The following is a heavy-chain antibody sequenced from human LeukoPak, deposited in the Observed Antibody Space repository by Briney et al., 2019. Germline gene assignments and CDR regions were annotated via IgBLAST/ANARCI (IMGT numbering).Heavy chain of an antibody. CDR3: ARAVPTAKYDSSGYRADY. CDR1: GYTFTSYG. CDR2: MSAYNGNT. Sequence: ASVKVSCKASGYTFTSYGISWVRQAPGQALESMGWMSAYNGNTNYAQKLQGRVTMTTDTSTSTAYMELRSLRSDDTAVHYCARAVPTAKYDSSGYRADYWGQGTLVTVSS. J-gene: IGHJ4*02. V-gene: IGHV1-18*01. D-gene: IGHD3-22*01.